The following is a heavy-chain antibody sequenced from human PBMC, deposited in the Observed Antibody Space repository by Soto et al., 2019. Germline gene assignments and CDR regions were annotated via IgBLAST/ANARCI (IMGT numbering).Heavy chain of an antibody. CDR3: ARGVEGYYFDY. Sequence: SETLSLTCAVSGGSISSGGYSWSWIRQPPRKGLEWIGYIYHSGSTYYNPSLKSRVTISVDRSKNQFSLKLSSVTAADTAVYYCARGVEGYYFDYWGQGTLVTVSS. V-gene: IGHV4-30-2*01. J-gene: IGHJ4*02. D-gene: IGHD3-3*01. CDR2: IYHSGST. CDR1: GGSISSGGYS.